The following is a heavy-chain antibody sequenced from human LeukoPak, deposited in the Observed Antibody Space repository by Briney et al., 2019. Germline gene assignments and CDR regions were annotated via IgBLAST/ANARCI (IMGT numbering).Heavy chain of an antibody. V-gene: IGHV3-53*04. Sequence: GGSLRLSCAASGFTVSSNYMSWVRQAPGKGLEWVSVIYSGGSTYYADSVKGRFTISRHNPKNTLYLQMNSLRAEDTAVYYCARASDFSANYFDYWGQGTLVTVSS. CDR2: IYSGGST. CDR1: GFTVSSNY. CDR3: ARASDFSANYFDY. D-gene: IGHD5-18*01. J-gene: IGHJ4*02.